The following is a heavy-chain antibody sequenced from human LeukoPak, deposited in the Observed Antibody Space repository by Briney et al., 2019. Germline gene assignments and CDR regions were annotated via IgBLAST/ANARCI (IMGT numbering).Heavy chain of an antibody. V-gene: IGHV3-66*01. J-gene: IGHJ4*02. Sequence: GGSLRLSCAASGFTVSSNYMSWVRQAPGKGLEWVSVIYSGGSTYYADSVKGRFTISRDNSKNTLYLQMNSLRAEDTAVYYCASGGILTGYYENYFDYWGQGTLVTVSS. CDR2: IYSGGST. CDR3: ASGGILTGYYENYFDY. D-gene: IGHD3-9*01. CDR1: GFTVSSNY.